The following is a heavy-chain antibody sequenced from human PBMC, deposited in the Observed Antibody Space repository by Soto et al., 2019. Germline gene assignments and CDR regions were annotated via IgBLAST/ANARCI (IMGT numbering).Heavy chain of an antibody. V-gene: IGHV1-46*01. Sequence: GASVKVSCKASGYTFTSYYMHWVRQAPGQGLEWMGIINPSGGSTSYAQKFQGRVTMTRDTSTSTVYMELSSLRSEDTAVYYCARDRITGATSIAFEIWGQGTMVTVSS. CDR1: GYTFTSYY. J-gene: IGHJ3*02. D-gene: IGHD1-20*01. CDR3: ARDRITGATSIAFEI. CDR2: INPSGGST.